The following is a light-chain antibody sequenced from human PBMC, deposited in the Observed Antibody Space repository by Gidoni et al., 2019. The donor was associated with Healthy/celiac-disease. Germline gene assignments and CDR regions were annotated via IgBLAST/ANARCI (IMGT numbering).Light chain of an antibody. Sequence: DIQMNQSPSSLSASVGDRVTITCRASQSISSYLNWYQQNPGKAPKLLIYAASSLQSGVPSRFSSSGSGTDFTLTISSLQPEDFATYYCQQSYSTVTFGGGTQVEIK. J-gene: IGKJ4*01. CDR3: QQSYSTVT. V-gene: IGKV1-39*01. CDR2: AAS. CDR1: QSISSY.